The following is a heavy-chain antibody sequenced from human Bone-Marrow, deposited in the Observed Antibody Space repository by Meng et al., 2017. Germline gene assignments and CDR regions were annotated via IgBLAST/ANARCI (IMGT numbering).Heavy chain of an antibody. V-gene: IGHV1-46*01. CDR3: ARDAPYGSGSYPLFYYYYGMDV. CDR1: GYTFTSYY. Sequence: ALVKVSCKASGYTFTSYYMHWVRQAPGQGLEWMGIISPSGGSTSYAQKFQGRVTMTRDTSTSTVYMELSSLRSEDTAVYYCARDAPYGSGSYPLFYYYYGMDVWGQGTTVTVSS. CDR2: ISPSGGST. J-gene: IGHJ6*02. D-gene: IGHD3-10*01.